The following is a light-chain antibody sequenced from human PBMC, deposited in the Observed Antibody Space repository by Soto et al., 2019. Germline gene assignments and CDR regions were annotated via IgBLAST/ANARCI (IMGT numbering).Light chain of an antibody. Sequence: EVVLTQSPVTLSLSPGERATLSCRASQTVTSNYLAWYQQKPGQAPRLLIYGASSRATDIPHRFSGSGSGTDFTLTISRLEPEDFALYYCQQYLSLPVTFGQGTRLEIK. CDR1: QTVTSNY. CDR2: GAS. V-gene: IGKV3-20*01. J-gene: IGKJ5*01. CDR3: QQYLSLPVT.